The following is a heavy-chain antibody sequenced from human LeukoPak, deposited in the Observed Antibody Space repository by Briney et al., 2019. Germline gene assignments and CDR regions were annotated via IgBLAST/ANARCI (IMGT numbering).Heavy chain of an antibody. D-gene: IGHD3-10*01. J-gene: IGHJ4*02. Sequence: GGSLRLSCAASGFTFSSYNMNWVRQAPGKGLEWVSSISTSSSYIYYADSVKGRFTISRDNSKNTLYLQMNSLRAEDTAVYYCARVYYYGSGSYSCDYWGQGTLVTVSS. CDR3: ARVYYYGSGSYSCDY. CDR2: ISTSSSYI. CDR1: GFTFSSYN. V-gene: IGHV3-21*04.